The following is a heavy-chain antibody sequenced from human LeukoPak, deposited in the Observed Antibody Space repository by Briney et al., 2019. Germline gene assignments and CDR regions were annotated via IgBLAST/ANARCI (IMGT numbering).Heavy chain of an antibody. CDR1: GGSISSGGYY. V-gene: IGHV4-31*03. D-gene: IGHD3-22*01. J-gene: IGHJ4*02. Sequence: SQTLSLTCTVSGGSISSGGYYWSWIRQHPGKGLEWIGYIYYSGSTNYNPSLKSRVTISVDTSKNLFSLKLSSVTAADTAVYYCARAFDHYYDSSGYYTDYWGQGTLVTVSS. CDR3: ARAFDHYYDSSGYYTDY. CDR2: IYYSGST.